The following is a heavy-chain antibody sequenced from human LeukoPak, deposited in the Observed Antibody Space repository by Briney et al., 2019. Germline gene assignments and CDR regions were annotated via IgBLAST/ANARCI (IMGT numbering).Heavy chain of an antibody. CDR2: INPSGSSA. J-gene: IGHJ5*02. CDR1: GYTFNSYY. CDR3: ARAGYGGSGTYCNWFDP. Sequence: ASVKVSCKAPGYTFNSYYMHWVRQAPGQGLEWMGIINPSGSSASYAEKFQGRVTVTRDMSTSTLYMELSSLRSEDTAVYYCARAGYGGSGTYCNWFDPWGQGTLVTVSS. D-gene: IGHD3-10*01. V-gene: IGHV1-46*02.